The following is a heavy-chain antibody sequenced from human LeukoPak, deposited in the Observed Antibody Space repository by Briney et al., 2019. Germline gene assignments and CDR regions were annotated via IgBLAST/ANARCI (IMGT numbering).Heavy chain of an antibody. D-gene: IGHD3-3*01. CDR1: GGSISTYY. CDR2: IYHSGST. J-gene: IGHJ5*02. V-gene: IGHV4-59*01. Sequence: PSETLSLTCTVSGGSISTYYWNWIRQPPGKGLEWIGYIYHSGSTNYNPSLQSRVTISVDTSKNQFSLNLNSVTAADTAVYYCARAVAADFWSGYYDNWFDPWGQGTLVTVSS. CDR3: ARAVAADFWSGYYDNWFDP.